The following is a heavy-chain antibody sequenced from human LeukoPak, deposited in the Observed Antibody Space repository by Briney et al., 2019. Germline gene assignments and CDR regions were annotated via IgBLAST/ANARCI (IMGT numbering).Heavy chain of an antibody. Sequence: SETLSLTCTVSGGSISSYYWSWIRQPAGKGLEWIGRIYYSGSTNYNPSLKSRVTISVDTSKNQFSLKLSSVTAADTAVYYCARALRTGSSLGGYYYYYYYMDVWGKGTTVTISS. CDR2: IYYSGST. CDR1: GGSISSYY. V-gene: IGHV4-4*07. CDR3: ARALRTGSSLGGYYYYYYYMDV. J-gene: IGHJ6*03. D-gene: IGHD6-13*01.